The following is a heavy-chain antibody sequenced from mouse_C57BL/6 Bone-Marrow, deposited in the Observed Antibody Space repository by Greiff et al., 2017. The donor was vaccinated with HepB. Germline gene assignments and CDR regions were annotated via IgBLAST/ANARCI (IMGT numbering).Heavy chain of an antibody. CDR1: GYTFTSYW. D-gene: IGHD2-5*01. CDR2: IHPSDSDT. J-gene: IGHJ2*01. CDR3: ATAYYSNFFDY. Sequence: QVHVKQPGAELVKPGASVKVSCKASGYTFTSYWMHWVKQRPGQGLEWIGRIHPSDSDTNYNQKFKGKATLTVDKSSSTAYMQLSSLTSEDSAVYYCATAYYSNFFDYWGQGTTLTVSS. V-gene: IGHV1-74*01.